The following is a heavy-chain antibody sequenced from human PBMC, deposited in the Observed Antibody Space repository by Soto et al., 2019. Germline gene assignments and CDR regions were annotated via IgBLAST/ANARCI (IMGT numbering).Heavy chain of an antibody. Sequence: GGSLRLSCAASGFTFSSYAMSWVRQAPGKGLEWVSAISGSGGSTYYADSVKGRFTISRDNSKNTLYLQMNSLRAEDTAVYYCAENPADVPAAMKGWGQGTLVTVSS. V-gene: IGHV3-23*01. J-gene: IGHJ4*02. CDR3: AENPADVPAAMKG. D-gene: IGHD2-2*01. CDR1: GFTFSSYA. CDR2: ISGSGGST.